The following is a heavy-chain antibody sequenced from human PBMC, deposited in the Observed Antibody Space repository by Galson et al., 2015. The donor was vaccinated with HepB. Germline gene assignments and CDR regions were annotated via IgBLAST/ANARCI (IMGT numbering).Heavy chain of an antibody. CDR1: EFTFSNYA. CDR3: AKDRRGGATGAFDY. D-gene: IGHD1-26*01. V-gene: IGHV3-23*01. Sequence: SLRLSCAASEFTFSNYAMSWVRQAPGKGLEWVSGITSSGGSTYYADSVKGRFTISRDNSKNTLYLQMNGLRAEDTVVYYCAKDRRGGATGAFDYWGQGTLVTVSS. CDR2: ITSSGGST. J-gene: IGHJ4*02.